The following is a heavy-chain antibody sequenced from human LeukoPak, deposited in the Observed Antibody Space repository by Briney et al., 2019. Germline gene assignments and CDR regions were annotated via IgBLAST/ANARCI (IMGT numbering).Heavy chain of an antibody. CDR3: ATQLYYYYGMDV. CDR2: IYYSGST. Sequence: PSETLSLTCTVSGGSISSSSYYWGWIRQPPGKGLEWIGSIYYSGSTYYNPSLKSRVTIFVDTSKNQFSLKLSSVTAADTAVYYCATQLYYYYGMDVWGQGTTVTVSS. J-gene: IGHJ6*02. V-gene: IGHV4-39*01. D-gene: IGHD1-1*01. CDR1: GGSISSSSYY.